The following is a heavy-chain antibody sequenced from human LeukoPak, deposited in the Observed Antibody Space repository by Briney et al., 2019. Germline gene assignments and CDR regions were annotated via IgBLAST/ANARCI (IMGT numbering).Heavy chain of an antibody. J-gene: IGHJ3*02. CDR2: INQDGSDK. CDR1: GFTLNDCC. D-gene: IGHD3-22*01. V-gene: IGHV3-7*01. Sequence: GGSLRLSCTASGFTLNDCCMTWVRQAPGKGLEGVANINQDGSDKQYVNPVKGRFTISRDNAKNSLYLQMDSLGVEDTAVNYCARDAYDRGGYGSFDIWGRGTVVTVSS. CDR3: ARDAYDRGGYGSFDI.